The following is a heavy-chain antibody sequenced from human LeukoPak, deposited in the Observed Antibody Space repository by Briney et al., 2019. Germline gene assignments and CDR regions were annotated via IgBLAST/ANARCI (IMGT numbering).Heavy chain of an antibody. CDR2: VSYSGST. J-gene: IGHJ4*02. V-gene: IGHV4-31*03. D-gene: IGHD2-15*01. CDR1: GGSISSGVYY. Sequence: SETLSLTCTVSGGSISSGVYYWSWIRQHPGKGLEWIGYVSYSGSTYYSPSLKSRVSISADTSKSQFSLKLSSMTAADTAVYYCARIESMMVAATHAPVFFDYWGQGTLVTVSS. CDR3: ARIESMMVAATHAPVFFDY.